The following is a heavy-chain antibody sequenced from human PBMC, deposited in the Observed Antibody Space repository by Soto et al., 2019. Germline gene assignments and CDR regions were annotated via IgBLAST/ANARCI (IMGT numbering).Heavy chain of an antibody. CDR1: GLTFSSYA. D-gene: IGHD5-12*01. Sequence: GGSLRLSCAASGLTFSSYAMSWVRQAPGKGLEWVSAISGSGGSTYYADSVKGRFTISRDNSKNTLYLQMNSLRAEDTAVYYCAKVLYSGYDTYFDYCGQGTLVTVSS. CDR3: AKVLYSGYDTYFDY. V-gene: IGHV3-23*01. J-gene: IGHJ4*02. CDR2: ISGSGGST.